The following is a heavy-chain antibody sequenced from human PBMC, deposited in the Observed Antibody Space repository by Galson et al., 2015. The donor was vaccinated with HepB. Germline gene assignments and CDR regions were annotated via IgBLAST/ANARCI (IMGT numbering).Heavy chain of an antibody. CDR2: INPNSGGT. CDR1: GYTFTGYY. Sequence: SVKVSCKASGYTFTGYYMHWVRQAPGQGLEWMGWINPNSGGTNYAQKFQGRVTMTRDTSISTAYMELSRLRSDDTAVYYCARDSDFWSGSTWGFDYWGQGTLVTVSS. CDR3: ARDSDFWSGSTWGFDY. D-gene: IGHD3-3*01. J-gene: IGHJ4*02. V-gene: IGHV1-2*02.